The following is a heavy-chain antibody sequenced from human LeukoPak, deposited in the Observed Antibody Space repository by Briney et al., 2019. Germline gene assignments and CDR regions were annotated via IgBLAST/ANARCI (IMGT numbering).Heavy chain of an antibody. CDR1: GGSFSGYY. CDR2: INHSGSI. V-gene: IGHV4-34*01. D-gene: IGHD1-14*01. Sequence: SETLSLTCAVYGGSFSGYYWTWIRQPPGKGLEWIGEINHSGSINYNPSLKSRVTLLVDTSKNQFSLHLSSATAADTAVYYCAGQDVDAGAGTTSYAFDTWDQGAMVTVSS. CDR3: AGQDVDAGAGTTSYAFDT. J-gene: IGHJ3*02.